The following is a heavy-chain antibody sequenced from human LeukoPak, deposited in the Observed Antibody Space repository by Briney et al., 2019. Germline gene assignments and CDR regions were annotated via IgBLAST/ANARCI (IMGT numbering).Heavy chain of an antibody. D-gene: IGHD6-19*01. CDR1: GGSFSGYC. CDR2: INHSGST. Sequence: SETLSLTCAVYGGSFSGYCWSWIRQPPGKGLEWIGEINHSGSTNYNPSLKSRVTISVDTSKNQFSLKLSSVTAADTAVYYCAREASSGWYADFDYWGQGTLVTVSS. CDR3: AREASSGWYADFDY. V-gene: IGHV4-34*01. J-gene: IGHJ4*02.